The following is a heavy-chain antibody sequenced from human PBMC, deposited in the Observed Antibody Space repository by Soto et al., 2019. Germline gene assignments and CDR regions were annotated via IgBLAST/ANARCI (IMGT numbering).Heavy chain of an antibody. CDR2: INPISGGT. J-gene: IGHJ4*02. V-gene: IGHV1-2*02. D-gene: IGHD1-7*01. CDR3: ARVPGLELPDH. Sequence: QVQLVQSGAEVKKPGASVKVSCKASGYTFTGYYLHWVRQAPGQGLEWVAWINPISGGTKYAQKFQGRVTVTRDTSISTAYMELSRLRSDDTAVYYCARVPGLELPDHWGQGTLVSVSS. CDR1: GYTFTGYY.